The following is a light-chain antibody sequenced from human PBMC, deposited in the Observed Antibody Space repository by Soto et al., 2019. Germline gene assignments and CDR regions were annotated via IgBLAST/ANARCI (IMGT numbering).Light chain of an antibody. CDR2: WAS. Sequence: DIVMTQSPDSLAVPLGERATINCKSSQSVLYTSNNNNYLAWYQQKPGQPLKLLIFWASTRESGVPDRFSGSGSGTDFTLTISSLQAEDVAVYYCQQYYTSPFTFGPGTKLDIK. V-gene: IGKV4-1*01. CDR1: QSVLYTSNNNNY. J-gene: IGKJ3*01. CDR3: QQYYTSPFT.